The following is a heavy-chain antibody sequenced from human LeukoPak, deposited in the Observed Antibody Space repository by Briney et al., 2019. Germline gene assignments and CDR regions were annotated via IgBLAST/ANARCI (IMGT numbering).Heavy chain of an antibody. CDR1: GASFSSSTYY. CDR3: ARHAGGISATGTRPFDY. J-gene: IGHJ4*02. D-gene: IGHD6-13*01. V-gene: IGHV4-39*01. CDR2: IYYSGST. Sequence: SETLSLTCTVSGASFSSSTYYWGWIRQPPGKGLEWIGSIYYSGSTYYNPSLKSRVTMSVDTSKNQFSLKLSSVTAADAAVYYCARHAGGISATGTRPFDYWGQGTLVTVSS.